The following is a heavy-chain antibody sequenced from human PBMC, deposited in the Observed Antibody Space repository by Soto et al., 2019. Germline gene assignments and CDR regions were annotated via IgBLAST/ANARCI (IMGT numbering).Heavy chain of an antibody. CDR3: ARVGYCSSTSCSHYYYYGMDV. V-gene: IGHV4-59*01. Sequence: SETLSLTCTVSGGSISSYYWSWIRQPPGKGLEWIGYIYYSGGTNYNPSLKSRVTISVDTSKNQFSLKLSSVTAADTAVYYCARVGYCSSTSCSHYYYYGMDVWGQGTTVTVSS. D-gene: IGHD2-2*01. J-gene: IGHJ6*02. CDR1: GGSISSYY. CDR2: IYYSGGT.